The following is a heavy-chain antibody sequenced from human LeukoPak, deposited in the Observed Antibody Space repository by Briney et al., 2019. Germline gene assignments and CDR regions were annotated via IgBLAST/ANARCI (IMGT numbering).Heavy chain of an antibody. J-gene: IGHJ4*02. D-gene: IGHD2-2*01. CDR3: AGGEGYCSSTSCFPFDY. CDR1: GYSFTSYW. CDR2: IYPGDSDT. Sequence: GESLKISCKGSGYSFTSYWIGWVRQMPGKGLEWMGIIYPGDSDTRYSPSFQGQVTISADKSISTAYLQWSSLKASDTAMYYCAGGEGYCSSTSCFPFDYWGQGTLVTVSS. V-gene: IGHV5-51*01.